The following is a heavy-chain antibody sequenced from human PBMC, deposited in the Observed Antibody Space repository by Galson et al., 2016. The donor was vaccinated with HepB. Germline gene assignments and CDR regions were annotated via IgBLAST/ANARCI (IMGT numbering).Heavy chain of an antibody. J-gene: IGHJ3*01. Sequence: QSGAEVKKPGESLKISCKGFGYSFTSYWIAWVRQMPGKGLEWMGIIYPGDSDTRYSPSFQGQVTISADKSISTAYLQWSSLKASDTAMYYCARLLNTAADPPERDPLDLWGQGTLVTVSS. D-gene: IGHD5-18*01. CDR1: GYSFTSYW. V-gene: IGHV5-51*01. CDR3: ARLLNTAADPPERDPLDL. CDR2: IYPGDSDT.